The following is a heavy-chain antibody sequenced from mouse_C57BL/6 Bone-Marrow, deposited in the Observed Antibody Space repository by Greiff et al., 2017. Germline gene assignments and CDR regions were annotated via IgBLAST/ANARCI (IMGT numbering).Heavy chain of an antibody. Sequence: ESGAELARPGASVKLSCKASGYTFTSYGISWVKQRTGQGLEWIGEIYPRSGNTYYNEKFKGKATLTADKSSSTAYMELRSLTAEDSAVYFCSVLLRAGLAYWGQGTLVTVSA. V-gene: IGHV1-81*01. CDR2: IYPRSGNT. J-gene: IGHJ3*01. D-gene: IGHD1-1*01. CDR3: SVLLRAGLAY. CDR1: GYTFTSYG.